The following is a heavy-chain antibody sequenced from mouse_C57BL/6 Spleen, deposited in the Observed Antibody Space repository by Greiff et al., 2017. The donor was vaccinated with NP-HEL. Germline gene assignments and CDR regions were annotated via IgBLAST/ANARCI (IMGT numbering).Heavy chain of an antibody. CDR1: GFTFSSYA. Sequence: DVMLVESGGGLVKPGGSLKLSCAASGFTFSSYAMSWVRQTPEKRLEWVATISDGGSYTYYPDNVKGRFTISRDNAKNNLYLQMSHLKSEDTAMYYWARNWDGWYFDVWGTGTTVTVSS. D-gene: IGHD4-1*01. CDR3: ARNWDGWYFDV. V-gene: IGHV5-4*03. J-gene: IGHJ1*03. CDR2: ISDGGSYT.